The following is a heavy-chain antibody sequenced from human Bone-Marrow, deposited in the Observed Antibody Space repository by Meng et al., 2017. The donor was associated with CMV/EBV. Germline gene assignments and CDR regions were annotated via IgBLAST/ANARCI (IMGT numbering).Heavy chain of an antibody. CDR3: ARDLGNSSGYLRYFDF. V-gene: IGHV3-48*04. CDR2: ISTTGFTI. Sequence: GESLKISCAVSGFSFEIYSMNWVRQAPGKGLEWLSYISTTGFTIHYADSVKGRFTISRDNAKNSVFLQMSSLRAEDTAVYYCARDLGNSSGYLRYFDFWGQGTLVTVSS. CDR1: GFSFEIYS. D-gene: IGHD3-22*01. J-gene: IGHJ4*02.